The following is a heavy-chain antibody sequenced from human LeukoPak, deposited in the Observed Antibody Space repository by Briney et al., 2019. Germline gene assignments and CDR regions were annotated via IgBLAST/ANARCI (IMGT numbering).Heavy chain of an antibody. Sequence: PGGSLRLSCAASGFTFNTYWMNWVRQAPGKGLEWVSRIKSDGSSTNYAASVKGRFTISRDNAKNTRYLQMNSLRAADTAVYYCARDRRSGSWHPSLGYWGRGPLVTASS. CDR2: IKSDGSST. V-gene: IGHV3-74*01. CDR3: ARDRRSGSWHPSLGY. D-gene: IGHD6-13*01. CDR1: GFTFNTYW. J-gene: IGHJ4*02.